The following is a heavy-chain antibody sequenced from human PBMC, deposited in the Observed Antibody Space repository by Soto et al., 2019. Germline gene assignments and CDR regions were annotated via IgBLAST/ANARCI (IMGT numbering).Heavy chain of an antibody. CDR3: ARFWGPITAAVDDY. J-gene: IGHJ4*02. D-gene: IGHD6-13*01. CDR1: GFAFSNFG. V-gene: IGHV3-30*03. CDR2: ISYDGNIK. Sequence: QVQLVESGGGVVQPGRSLTLSCAASGFAFSNFGMQWVRQAPGKGLEWVASISYDGNIKYSADSVKGRFTISRDNSKNTLYLQMNSLRSEDMAVYFCARFWGPITAAVDDYWGQGTLVTVSS.